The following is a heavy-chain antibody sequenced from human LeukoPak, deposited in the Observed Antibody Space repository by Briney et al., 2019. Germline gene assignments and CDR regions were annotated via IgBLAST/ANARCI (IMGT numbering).Heavy chain of an antibody. V-gene: IGHV1-46*01. Sequence: ASVKVSCKASGYTFTSYYMHWVRQAPGQGLEWMGIINPSGGSTSYAQKFQGRVTMTRDMSTSTVYMELSSLRSEDTAVYYCARDNDYVWGSHDRKLLDYWGQGTLVTVSS. J-gene: IGHJ4*02. CDR1: GYTFTSYY. CDR2: INPSGGST. D-gene: IGHD3-16*01. CDR3: ARDNDYVWGSHDRKLLDY.